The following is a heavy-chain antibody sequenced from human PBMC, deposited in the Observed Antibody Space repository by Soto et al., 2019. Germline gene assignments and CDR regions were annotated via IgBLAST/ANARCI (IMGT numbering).Heavy chain of an antibody. CDR3: GSVFEH. D-gene: IGHD1-26*01. V-gene: IGHV3-74*01. CDR1: GLTFTHYW. J-gene: IGHJ4*02. CDR2: VDGVGSGT. Sequence: EVQLVESGGGLVQPGGSLRLSCAASGLTFTHYWMHWVRQAPGKGLQWVARVDGVGSGTSYADSVKGRFTISRDNAKNTLSLQMNSLRADDTAVYYCGSVFEHWGWGTLVTVSS.